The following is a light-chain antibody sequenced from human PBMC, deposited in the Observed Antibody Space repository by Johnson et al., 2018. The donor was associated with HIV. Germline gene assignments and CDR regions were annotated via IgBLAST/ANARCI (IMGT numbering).Light chain of an antibody. CDR2: ENN. V-gene: IGLV1-51*02. Sequence: QSVLSQPPSVSAAPGQKVTISCSGSSSNIGNNYVSWYQQLPGTAPKLLIYENNKRPSGIPDRFSGSKSGTSATLGITGLQTGDGADYYCGTWDSSLTAYVCGTGTKVTVL. CDR3: GTWDSSLTAYV. CDR1: SSNIGNNY. J-gene: IGLJ1*01.